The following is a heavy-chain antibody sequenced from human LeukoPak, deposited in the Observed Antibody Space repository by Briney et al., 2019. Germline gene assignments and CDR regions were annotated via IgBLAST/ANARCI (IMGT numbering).Heavy chain of an antibody. V-gene: IGHV3-7*01. CDR2: IKEDGSEK. CDR3: ARSRSGYYEDY. Sequence: GGSLRLSCAPSGFTFSHYWMSWVRQAPGKGLEWVANIKEDGSEKYYVDSVKGRFTISRDNAKNSLSLQVNSLRAEDTAVYYCARSRSGYYEDYWGQGTLVTVSS. J-gene: IGHJ4*02. CDR1: GFTFSHYW. D-gene: IGHD3-22*01.